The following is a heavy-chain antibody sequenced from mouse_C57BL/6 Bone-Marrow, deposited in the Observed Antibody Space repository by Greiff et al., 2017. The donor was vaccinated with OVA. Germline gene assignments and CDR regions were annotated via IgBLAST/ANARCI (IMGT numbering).Heavy chain of an antibody. J-gene: IGHJ4*01. CDR2: IYWDDAK. CDR1: GFSLSTSGMG. D-gene: IGHD1-1*01. CDR3: ARREPVYYDSSYGALRDY. V-gene: IGHV8-12*01. Sequence: QVTLKESGPGILQSSQTLSLTCSFSGFSLSTSGMGVSWIRQPSGMGLEWLAHIYWDDAKRYNPSLGSRLTISKDTSRNQVFLKITSVDTADTATYYCARREPVYYDSSYGALRDYWGQGTSVTVSS.